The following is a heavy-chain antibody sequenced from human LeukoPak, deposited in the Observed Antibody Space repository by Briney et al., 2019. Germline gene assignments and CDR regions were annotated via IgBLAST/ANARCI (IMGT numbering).Heavy chain of an antibody. V-gene: IGHV4-34*01. Sequence: SETLSLTCAVYGGSFSGYYWSWIRQPPGKGLEWIGEINHSGSTNYNPSLKSRVTISADTSKNQFSLELSSVTAADTAVYYCARRPVAAAGKIDYWGQGTLVTVSS. CDR2: INHSGST. D-gene: IGHD6-13*01. CDR1: GGSFSGYY. J-gene: IGHJ4*02. CDR3: ARRPVAAAGKIDY.